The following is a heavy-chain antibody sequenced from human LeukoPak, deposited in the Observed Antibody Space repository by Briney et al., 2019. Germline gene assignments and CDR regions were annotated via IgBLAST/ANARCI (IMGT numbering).Heavy chain of an antibody. Sequence: SETLSLTCAVSGGSFSGYYWSWIRQPPGKGLEWVGEINHSGSTNYNPSLKSRVTISVDTSKNQFSLKLSSVTAADTAVYYCARGSYDSSGYYRHFDYWGQGTLVTVSS. CDR3: ARGSYDSSGYYRHFDY. D-gene: IGHD3-22*01. V-gene: IGHV4-34*01. J-gene: IGHJ4*02. CDR2: INHSGST. CDR1: GGSFSGYY.